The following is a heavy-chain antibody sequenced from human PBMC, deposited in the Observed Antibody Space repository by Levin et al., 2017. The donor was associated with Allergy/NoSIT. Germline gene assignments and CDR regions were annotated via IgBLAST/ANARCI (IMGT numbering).Heavy chain of an antibody. D-gene: IGHD2-8*01. CDR3: ARGNGAIKPSALGSDWFDP. CDR1: GYTFTRYG. J-gene: IGHJ5*02. Sequence: ASVKVSCKASGYTFTRYGIHWVRQAPGQGLEWMGWINAADGNTKYSQKFQGTVTITRDTSASAAYMELTSLTSEDTAVYYCARGNGAIKPSALGSDWFDPWGQGTLVTVSS. V-gene: IGHV1-3*01. CDR2: INAADGNT.